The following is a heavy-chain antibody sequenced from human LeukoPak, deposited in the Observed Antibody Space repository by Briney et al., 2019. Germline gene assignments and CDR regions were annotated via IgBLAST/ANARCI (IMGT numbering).Heavy chain of an antibody. V-gene: IGHV4-39*01. CDR3: AGILTGYFDY. J-gene: IGHJ4*02. D-gene: IGHD3-9*01. Sequence: PSETLSLTCTVSGGSISSSSYYWGWIRQSPGKGLEWIGNIHYSGSTQYDPSLKSRVIISVDTSKNQFSLKLSSVTAADTAVYYCAGILTGYFDYWGQGTLVTVSS. CDR2: IHYSGST. CDR1: GGSISSSSYY.